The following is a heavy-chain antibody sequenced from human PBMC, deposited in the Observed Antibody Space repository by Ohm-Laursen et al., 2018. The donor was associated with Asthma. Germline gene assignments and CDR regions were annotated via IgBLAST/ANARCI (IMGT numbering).Heavy chain of an antibody. CDR2: ISFHGYNQ. J-gene: IGHJ4*02. CDR1: GFTFSSYG. Sequence: SLRLSCTASGFTFSSYGMHWVRQAPGKGLELVAIISFHGYNQYYTDSVRGRFTISRDNSRSTLYLQMNSLRPEDTAVYYCARDFYTSSPHPKSFGLWGQGTLVTVSS. D-gene: IGHD6-6*01. CDR3: ARDFYTSSPHPKSFGL. V-gene: IGHV3-30*03.